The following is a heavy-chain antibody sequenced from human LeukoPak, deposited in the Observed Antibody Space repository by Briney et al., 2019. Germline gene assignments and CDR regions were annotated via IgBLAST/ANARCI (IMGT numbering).Heavy chain of an antibody. CDR2: IYYGGST. V-gene: IGHV4-59*06. CDR1: GGSISSYY. D-gene: IGHD2-2*01. Sequence: SSETLSLTCTVSGGSISSYYWSWIRQHPGKGLEWIGYIYYGGSTYYNPSLKSRVTISVDTSKNQFSLKLSSVTAADTAVYYCARVPVVPAAYYYYGMDVWGQGTTVTVSS. J-gene: IGHJ6*02. CDR3: ARVPVVPAAYYYYGMDV.